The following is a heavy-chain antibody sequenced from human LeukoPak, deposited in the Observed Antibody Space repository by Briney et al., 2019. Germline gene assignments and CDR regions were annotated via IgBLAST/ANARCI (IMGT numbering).Heavy chain of an antibody. CDR2: FHTRGST. V-gene: IGHV4-61*02. J-gene: IGHJ4*02. D-gene: IGHD2-2*03. CDR3: ARHVGYCSSTSCYFDY. Sequence: PSETLSLTCTVSRGSISSGNYYWSWIRQPAGKGLEWIGRFHTRGSTNYNPSLKSRVIISVDTSKNQFSLKLNSVTAADTAVYYCARHVGYCSSTSCYFDYWGQGTLVTVSS. CDR1: RGSISSGNYY.